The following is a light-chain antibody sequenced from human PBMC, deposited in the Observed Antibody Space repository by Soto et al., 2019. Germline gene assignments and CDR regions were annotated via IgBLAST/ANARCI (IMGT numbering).Light chain of an antibody. Sequence: QSVLTQPPSVSGSPGQSVTISRTGTSSNVGYYNRVSWYQQPPGTAPKLLIYEVSNRPSGVPDRFSGSKSGNTASLTISGLQAEDEADYYCSLYTSSTFYVFGTGTKVTVL. V-gene: IGLV2-18*01. CDR1: SSNVGYYNR. CDR2: EVS. J-gene: IGLJ1*01. CDR3: SLYTSSTFYV.